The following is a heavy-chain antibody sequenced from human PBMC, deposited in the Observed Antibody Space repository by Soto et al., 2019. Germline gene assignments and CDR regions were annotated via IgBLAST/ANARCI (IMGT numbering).Heavy chain of an antibody. J-gene: IGHJ2*01. V-gene: IGHV3-23*01. CDR1: GFTFVNYD. CDR3: AKDLAKGSWYFDL. Sequence: GGSLRLSCAASGFTFVNYDMTWVRQAPGKGLEWVSTIVDSGISTYYADSVKGRFTISRDNSRNTLYLQMNRLRAEDTAVYYCAKDLAKGSWYFDLWGRGTLVTVSS. CDR2: IVDSGIST.